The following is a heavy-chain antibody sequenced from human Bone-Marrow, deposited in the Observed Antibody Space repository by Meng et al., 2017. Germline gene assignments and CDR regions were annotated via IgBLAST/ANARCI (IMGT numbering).Heavy chain of an antibody. CDR2: ISWDGGST. V-gene: IGHV3-43D*03. Sequence: GGSLRLSCAASGFTFDDYAMHWVRQAPGKGLEWVSLISWDGGSTYYADSVKGRFTISRDNSNNSLYLQMNSLRAEDTALYYCAKDINPHYGGYFDYWGQGTLVTVSS. CDR1: GFTFDDYA. D-gene: IGHD4-17*01. CDR3: AKDINPHYGGYFDY. J-gene: IGHJ4*02.